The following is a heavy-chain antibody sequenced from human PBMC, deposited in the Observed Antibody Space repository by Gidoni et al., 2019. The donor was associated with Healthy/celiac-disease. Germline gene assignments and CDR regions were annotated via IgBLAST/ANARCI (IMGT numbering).Heavy chain of an antibody. CDR1: GFTFSSYW. D-gene: IGHD3-9*01. CDR2: INSDGSST. Sequence: EVQLVESGGGLVQRGGSLRLYCAASGFTFSSYWMHWVRQAPGKWLAWVSRINSDGSSTSYADSVKGRFTISRDNAKNTLYLQMNSLRAEDTAVYYCAREEGERYFDWLESRWDNWFDPWGQGTLVTVSS. CDR3: AREEGERYFDWLESRWDNWFDP. J-gene: IGHJ5*02. V-gene: IGHV3-74*01.